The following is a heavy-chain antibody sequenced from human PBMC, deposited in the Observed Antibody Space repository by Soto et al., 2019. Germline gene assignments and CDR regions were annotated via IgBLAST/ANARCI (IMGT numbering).Heavy chain of an antibody. V-gene: IGHV3-21*01. CDR3: ARDITMIVVVMVYYGMDV. J-gene: IGHJ6*02. CDR1: GFTFSSYS. CDR2: ISSSSSYI. Sequence: GGSLRLSCAASGFTFSSYSMNWVRQAPGKGLEWVSSISSSSSYIYYADSVKGRFTISRDNAKNSLYLQMNSLRAEDTAVYYCARDITMIVVVMVYYGMDVWGQGTTVTVS. D-gene: IGHD3-22*01.